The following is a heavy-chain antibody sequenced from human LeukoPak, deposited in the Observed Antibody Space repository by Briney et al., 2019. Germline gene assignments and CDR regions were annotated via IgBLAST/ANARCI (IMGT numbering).Heavy chain of an antibody. J-gene: IGHJ4*02. CDR3: ARHGSSWYDLDY. CDR2: IYYSGTT. Sequence: PSETLSLTCTVSGDSISSSSHYWGWIRQPPGKGLEWIGSIYYSGTTYYNPSLKSRVTISVDTSKNQFSLKLRSVTAADTAVYYCARHGSSWYDLDYWGQGTLVTVSS. CDR1: GDSISSSSHY. D-gene: IGHD6-13*01. V-gene: IGHV4-39*01.